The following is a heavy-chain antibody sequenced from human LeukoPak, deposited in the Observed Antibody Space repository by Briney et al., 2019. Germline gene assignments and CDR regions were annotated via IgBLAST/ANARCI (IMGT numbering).Heavy chain of an antibody. Sequence: KPSETLSLTCTVSGGSISSYYWSWIRQPPGKGLEWIGYIYYSGSTNHNPSLKSRVTISVDTSKNQFSLKLSSVTAADTAVYYCARLRYSSSWYFDYWGQGTLVTVSS. CDR1: GGSISSYY. D-gene: IGHD6-13*01. J-gene: IGHJ4*02. CDR2: IYYSGST. V-gene: IGHV4-59*08. CDR3: ARLRYSSSWYFDY.